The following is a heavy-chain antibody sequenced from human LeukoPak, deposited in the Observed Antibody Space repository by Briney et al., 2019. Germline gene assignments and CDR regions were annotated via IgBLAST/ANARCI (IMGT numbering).Heavy chain of an antibody. J-gene: IGHJ6*02. CDR2: IRSKAYGGTT. D-gene: IGHD1-26*01. Sequence: GGSLRLSCTASGFTFGDYAMSWFRQAPGKGLEWVGFIRSKAYGGTTEYAASVKGRFTISRDDSKSIAYLQMNSLKTEDTAVYYCTRVRRSGSYLGNYYYYGMDVWGQGTTVTVSS. V-gene: IGHV3-49*03. CDR1: GFTFGDYA. CDR3: TRVRRSGSYLGNYYYYGMDV.